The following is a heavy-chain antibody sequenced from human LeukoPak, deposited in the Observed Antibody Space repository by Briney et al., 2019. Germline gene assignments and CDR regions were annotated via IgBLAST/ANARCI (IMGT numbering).Heavy chain of an antibody. V-gene: IGHV3-33*01. CDR2: IWYDGSNK. D-gene: IGHD2-2*01. J-gene: IGHJ4*02. CDR1: GFTFSSYG. Sequence: GGSLRLSCVASGFTFSSYGMHWVRQAPGKGLEWVAVIWYDGSNKYYADSVKGRFTISRDNAKNSLYLQMNSLRAEDTAVYYCARSTLYCSSTSCTHYFDYWGQGTLVTVSS. CDR3: ARSTLYCSSTSCTHYFDY.